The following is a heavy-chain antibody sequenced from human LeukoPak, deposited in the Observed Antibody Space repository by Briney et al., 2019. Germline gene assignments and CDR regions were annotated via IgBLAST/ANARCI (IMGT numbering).Heavy chain of an antibody. D-gene: IGHD3-22*01. CDR2: IYPGDSDT. CDR3: VVSWASRGLLPLYNYYGMDV. V-gene: IGHV5-51*01. Sequence: GESLKISCKGSGYSFTSYWIGWVRQMPGKGLEWMGIIYPGDSDTRYSPSFQGQVTISADKSISTAYLQWSSLKASDTAMYYCVVSWASRGLLPLYNYYGMDVWGQGTTVTVSS. CDR1: GYSFTSYW. J-gene: IGHJ6*02.